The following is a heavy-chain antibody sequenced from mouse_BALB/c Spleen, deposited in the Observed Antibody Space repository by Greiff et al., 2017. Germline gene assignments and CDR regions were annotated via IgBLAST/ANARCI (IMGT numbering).Heavy chain of an antibody. CDR2: IDPANGNT. V-gene: IGHV14-3*02. CDR3: ARLGGRYYGYVGYFDV. Sequence: EVQGVESGAELVKPGASVKLSCTASGFNIKDTYMHWVKQRPEQGLEWIGRIDPANGNTKYDPKFQGKATITADTSSNTAYLQLSSLTSEDTAVYYCARLGGRYYGYVGYFDVWGAGTTVTVSS. CDR1: GFNIKDTY. D-gene: IGHD1-2*01. J-gene: IGHJ1*01.